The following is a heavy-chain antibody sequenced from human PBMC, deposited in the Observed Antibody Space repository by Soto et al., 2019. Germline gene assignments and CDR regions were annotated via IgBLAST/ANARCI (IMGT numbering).Heavy chain of an antibody. Sequence: QVHLVQSGAEVKKPGASVKFSCQGSGYAFTTYGITWVRQAPGQGLEWMGWISAHNGNTNYAQKLQGRVTVTRDTSTSTAYMELRSLIYDDTAVYYCARGRYGDYWGQGALVTVSS. J-gene: IGHJ4*02. D-gene: IGHD1-1*01. CDR3: ARGRYGDY. CDR1: GYAFTTYG. CDR2: ISAHNGNT. V-gene: IGHV1-18*01.